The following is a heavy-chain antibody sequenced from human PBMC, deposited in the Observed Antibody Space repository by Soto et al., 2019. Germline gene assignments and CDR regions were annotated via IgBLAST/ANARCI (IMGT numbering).Heavy chain of an antibody. J-gene: IGHJ5*02. CDR1: GDSISRSSYY. V-gene: IGHV4-39*01. CDR3: ARRYYDFWSGYYNWFDP. D-gene: IGHD3-3*01. Sequence: NPSETLSLTCTVSGDSISRSSYYWGWIRPPPGKGLEWIGSIYYSGSTYYNPSLKSRVTISVDTSKNQFSLKLSSVTAADTAVYYCARRYYDFWSGYYNWFDPWGQGTLVTVSS. CDR2: IYYSGST.